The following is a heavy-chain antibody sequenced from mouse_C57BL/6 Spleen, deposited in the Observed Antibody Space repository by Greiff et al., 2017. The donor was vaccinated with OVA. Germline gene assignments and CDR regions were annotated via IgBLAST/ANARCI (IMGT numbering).Heavy chain of an antibody. CDR1: GFTFSSYA. Sequence: EVKVVESGGGLVKPGGSLKLSCAASGFTFSSYAMSWVRQTPEKRLEWVATISDGGSYTYYPDNVKGRFTISRDNAKNNLYLQMSHLKSEDTAMYYCARDNYGSSSYFDYWGQGTTLTVSS. CDR2: ISDGGSYT. D-gene: IGHD1-1*01. CDR3: ARDNYGSSSYFDY. V-gene: IGHV5-4*01. J-gene: IGHJ2*01.